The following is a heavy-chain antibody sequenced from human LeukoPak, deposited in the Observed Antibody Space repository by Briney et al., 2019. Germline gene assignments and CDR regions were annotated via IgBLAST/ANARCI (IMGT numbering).Heavy chain of an antibody. D-gene: IGHD2-21*02. J-gene: IGHJ5*02. CDR3: ARLVVTTALNWLDP. V-gene: IGHV4-59*08. CDR1: GGSISGYY. Sequence: SETLSLTCTVSGGSISGYYWSWIRQPPGKGLEWIGYIHYSGWTNYNPSLKSRVTISVDTSKNQFSLKLSSVTATDTAVYYCARLVVTTALNWLDPWGQGTLVTVSS. CDR2: IHYSGWT.